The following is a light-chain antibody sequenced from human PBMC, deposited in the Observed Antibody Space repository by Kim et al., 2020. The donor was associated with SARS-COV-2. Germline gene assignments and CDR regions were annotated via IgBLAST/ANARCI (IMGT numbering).Light chain of an antibody. Sequence: PGERATLACRARQRIDTSLAWYQHRPGQAPRLLVYDASIRATGVPDRFSGSGSGTDFTLTISSLEPEDFSTYYCQQRDSWPPAVSFGGGTKVDIK. V-gene: IGKV3-11*01. CDR2: DAS. CDR3: QQRDSWPPAVS. CDR1: QRIDTS. J-gene: IGKJ4*01.